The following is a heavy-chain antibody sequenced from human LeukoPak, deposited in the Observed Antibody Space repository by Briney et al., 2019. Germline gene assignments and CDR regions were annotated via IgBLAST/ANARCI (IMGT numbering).Heavy chain of an antibody. CDR3: AREEWVDSSGYPIDY. CDR1: GYTFTSYY. CDR2: INPSGGST. Sequence: ASVKVSCTASGYTFTSYYMHWVRQAPGKGLEWMGIINPSGGSTSYAQKFQGRVTMTRDTSTSTVYMELSSLRSEDTAVYYCAREEWVDSSGYPIDYWGQGTLVTVSS. J-gene: IGHJ4*02. D-gene: IGHD3-22*01. V-gene: IGHV1-46*01.